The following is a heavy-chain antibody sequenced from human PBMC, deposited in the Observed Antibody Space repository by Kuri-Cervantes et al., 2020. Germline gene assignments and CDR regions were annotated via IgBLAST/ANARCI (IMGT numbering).Heavy chain of an antibody. D-gene: IGHD1-1*01. CDR2: ISGSGGST. J-gene: IGHJ6*03. V-gene: IGHV3-23*01. CDR1: GGFCSGYY. CDR3: ARVPTGSLNYYYYYMDV. Sequence: ETLSLTCAVYGGFCSGYYWSWIRQPPRKGLEWASAISGSGGSTYYADSVKGRFTISRDNSKNTRYLQMNSLRAEDTAVYYCARVPTGSLNYYYYYMDVWGKGTTVTVSS.